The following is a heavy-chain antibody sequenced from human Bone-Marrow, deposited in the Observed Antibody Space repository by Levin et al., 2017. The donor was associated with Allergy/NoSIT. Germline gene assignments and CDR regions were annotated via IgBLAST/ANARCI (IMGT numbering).Heavy chain of an antibody. D-gene: IGHD4-17*01. Sequence: ASVKVSCAASGFSLSRFWMSWVRQTPGKGLEWVAIIKADGSEKFYQDSVEGRFTISRDNAKNSLYLQMFSLRIEDTAMYYCVRDPTVTTRHDAFDIWGQGTMVTVSS. CDR2: IKADGSEK. CDR1: GFSLSRFW. V-gene: IGHV3-7*01. CDR3: VRDPTVTTRHDAFDI. J-gene: IGHJ3*02.